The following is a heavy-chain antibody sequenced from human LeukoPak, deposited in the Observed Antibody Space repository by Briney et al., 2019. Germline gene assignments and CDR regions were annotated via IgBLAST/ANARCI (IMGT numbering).Heavy chain of an antibody. CDR2: ISSSSSYI. Sequence: GGSLRLSCAASGFTFSSYSMNWVRQAPGKGLEWVSSISSSSSYIYYADSVKGRFTISRDNAKNSPYLQMNSLRAEDTAVYYCARGRYSSGWPLDYWGQGTLVTVSS. CDR3: ARGRYSSGWPLDY. V-gene: IGHV3-21*01. CDR1: GFTFSSYS. D-gene: IGHD6-19*01. J-gene: IGHJ4*02.